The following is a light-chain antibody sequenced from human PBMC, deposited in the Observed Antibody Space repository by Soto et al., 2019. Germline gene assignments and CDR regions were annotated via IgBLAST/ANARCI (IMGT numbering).Light chain of an antibody. J-gene: IGKJ2*01. CDR1: QSVNSN. Sequence: EIVMTQSPATLSVSPGERATLSCRASQSVNSNLAWFQQKPGQAPRLLIYGAYTRATGIPARFSGSGSGTEFTLTISSLQSEDFAVYYCQQYNNWPPYTFGQGTKLEIK. CDR3: QQYNNWPPYT. CDR2: GAY. V-gene: IGKV3-15*01.